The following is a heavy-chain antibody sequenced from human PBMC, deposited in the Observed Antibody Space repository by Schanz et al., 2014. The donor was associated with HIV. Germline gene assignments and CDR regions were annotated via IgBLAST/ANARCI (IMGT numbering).Heavy chain of an antibody. CDR1: GFMFRNYA. Sequence: EVQLLESGGGLAQPGGSLRLSCVASGFMFRNYAMSWVRQAPGKGLEWVSCISGSGTFRHYADSVRGRFTISRDNSKNTLYLQMNDLRVEDTALYYCATDLNWNYGTWGQGTLVTVSS. D-gene: IGHD1-7*01. J-gene: IGHJ5*02. V-gene: IGHV3-23*01. CDR2: ISGSGTFR. CDR3: ATDLNWNYGT.